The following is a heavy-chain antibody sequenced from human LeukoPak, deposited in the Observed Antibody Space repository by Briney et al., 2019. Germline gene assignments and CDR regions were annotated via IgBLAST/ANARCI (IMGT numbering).Heavy chain of an antibody. Sequence: GGSLRLSCAASGSTFSSYSMNWVRQAPGKGLEWVAVIWYDGSNKYYADSVKGRFTISRDNSKNTLYLQMNSLRAEDTAVYYCARSELTIDDAFDIWGQGTMVTVSS. J-gene: IGHJ3*02. D-gene: IGHD1-7*01. CDR1: GSTFSSYS. CDR3: ARSELTIDDAFDI. CDR2: IWYDGSNK. V-gene: IGHV3-33*08.